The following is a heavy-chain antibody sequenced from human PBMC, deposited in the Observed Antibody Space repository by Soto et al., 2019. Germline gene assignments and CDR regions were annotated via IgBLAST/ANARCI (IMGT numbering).Heavy chain of an antibody. Sequence: GGSLRLSCAASEFSFSSYGMHWVRQAPGKGLEWVAVISYDGSNKYYADSVKGRFTISRDNSKNTLYLQMNSLRAEDTAVYYCAKEYCGGDCYPTNWFDPWGQGTLVTVSS. CDR3: AKEYCGGDCYPTNWFDP. J-gene: IGHJ5*02. CDR1: EFSFSSYG. D-gene: IGHD2-21*02. CDR2: ISYDGSNK. V-gene: IGHV3-30*18.